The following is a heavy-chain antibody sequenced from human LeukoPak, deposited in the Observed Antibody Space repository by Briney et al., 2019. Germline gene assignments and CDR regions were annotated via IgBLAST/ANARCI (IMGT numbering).Heavy chain of an antibody. J-gene: IGHJ5*02. CDR2: TYYSGRT. CDR3: ALRRLTSAQIIEDNWFEP. D-gene: IGHD2/OR15-2a*01. Sequence: SETLSLTCTVSGGSMSSYYWSWIRQPPGKTLEWIGYTYYSGRTNYNPSLKSRVTISLDTSKNQFSLRLTSVTAADTAVYYCALRRLTSAQIIEDNWFEPWGQGTLVTVSS. V-gene: IGHV4-59*01. CDR1: GGSMSSYY.